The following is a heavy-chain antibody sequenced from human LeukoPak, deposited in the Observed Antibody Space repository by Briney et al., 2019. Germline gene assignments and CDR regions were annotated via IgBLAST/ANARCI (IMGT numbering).Heavy chain of an antibody. CDR1: GYTFTRNY. J-gene: IGHJ4*02. Sequence: ASVKVSCKASGYTFTRNYMHWVRQAPGQGLEWMGIINPSGGSTSNAQKFQGRVTMTRNTSISTAYMELSSLRSEDTAVYYCARGGGGYDLAYWGQGTLVTVSS. D-gene: IGHD5-12*01. CDR3: ARGGGGYDLAY. CDR2: INPSGGST. V-gene: IGHV1-46*01.